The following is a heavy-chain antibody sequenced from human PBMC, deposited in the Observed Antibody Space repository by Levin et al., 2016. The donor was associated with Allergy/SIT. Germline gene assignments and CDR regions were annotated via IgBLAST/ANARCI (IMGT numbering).Heavy chain of an antibody. Sequence: WVRQAPGQGLEWMGGFDPEDGETIYAQKFQGRVTMTEDTSTDTAYMELSSLRSEDTAVYYCATDVLDYGGNPDKYFQHWGQGTLVTVSS. CDR3: ATDVLDYGGNPDKYFQH. CDR2: FDPEDGET. D-gene: IGHD4-23*01. V-gene: IGHV1-24*01. J-gene: IGHJ1*01.